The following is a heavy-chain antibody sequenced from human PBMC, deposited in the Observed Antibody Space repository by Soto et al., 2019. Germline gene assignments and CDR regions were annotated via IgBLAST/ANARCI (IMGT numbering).Heavy chain of an antibody. Sequence: QVQLVQSGAEVKKPGSSVKVSCKASGGTFSSYAISWVRQAPGQGLEWMGGIIPIFGTANYAQKFQGRVTNTAKDYKSNAYLELSSMRSEETAVYYCETLVRGKSDHVWVTGYYYGMDVWGQGTTVTVS. CDR2: IIPIFGTA. CDR3: ETLVRGKSDHVWVTGYYYGMDV. J-gene: IGHJ6*02. V-gene: IGHV1-69*12. D-gene: IGHD3-16*01. CDR1: GGTFSSYA.